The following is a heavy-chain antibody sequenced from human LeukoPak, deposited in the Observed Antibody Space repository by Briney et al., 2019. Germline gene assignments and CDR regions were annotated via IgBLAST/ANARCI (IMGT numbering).Heavy chain of an antibody. CDR1: GGSFSGYY. D-gene: IGHD2-15*01. CDR3: ARGGGRGGSFIFDY. CDR2: INHSGRT. J-gene: IGHJ4*02. Sequence: SETLSLTCAVYGGSFSGYYWNWIRQPPGKGLEWIGEINHSGRTNYNPSLKSRVTISVDTSKKQFSLKLSSVTAADTAVYYCARGGGRGGSFIFDYWGQGTLVTVSS. V-gene: IGHV4-34*01.